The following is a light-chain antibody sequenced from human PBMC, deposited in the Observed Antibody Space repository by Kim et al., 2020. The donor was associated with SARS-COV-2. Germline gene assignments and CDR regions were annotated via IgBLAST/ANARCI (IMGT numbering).Light chain of an antibody. CDR3: QQYYSYPPT. V-gene: IGKV1-8*01. CDR1: QSISSY. Sequence: ASTGDRVTITVRAGQSISSYLAWYQQKPGKAPKLLIYAASTLQSGVPSRFSGSGSGTDFTLTISCLQSEDFATYYCQQYYSYPPTFGQGTKLEI. CDR2: AAS. J-gene: IGKJ2*01.